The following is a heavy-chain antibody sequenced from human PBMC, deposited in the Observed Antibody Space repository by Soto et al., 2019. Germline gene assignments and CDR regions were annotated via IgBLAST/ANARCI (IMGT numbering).Heavy chain of an antibody. CDR3: ARAKSNYQTFDH. CDR1: GDSMSSYY. V-gene: IGHV4-59*01. Sequence: PSETLSLTCTVSGDSMSSYYWSWIRQPPGKGLEWIGYIYYSGSTAYNPSLRSRVTMSVDTSKNQFSLRLSSVTAADTAVYYCARAKSNYQTFDHWGQGSQVTVSS. CDR2: IYYSGST. J-gene: IGHJ4*02. D-gene: IGHD4-4*01.